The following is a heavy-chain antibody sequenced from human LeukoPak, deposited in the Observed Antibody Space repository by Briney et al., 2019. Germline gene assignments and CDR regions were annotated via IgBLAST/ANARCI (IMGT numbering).Heavy chain of an antibody. D-gene: IGHD3-10*01. V-gene: IGHV3-30*18. J-gene: IGHJ4*02. Sequence: PGGSLRLSCAASGFTFSSYGVHWVRQAPGKGLEWVAVISYDGSKIYYADSVKGRFTISRDNSKNTLYLEMNSLRAEDTAVYYCANGYYYGSGSPLLDYWGQGTLVTVSS. CDR3: ANGYYYGSGSPLLDY. CDR2: ISYDGSKI. CDR1: GFTFSSYG.